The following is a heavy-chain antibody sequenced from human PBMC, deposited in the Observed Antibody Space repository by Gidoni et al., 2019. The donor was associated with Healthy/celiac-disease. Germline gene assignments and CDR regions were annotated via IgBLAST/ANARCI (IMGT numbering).Heavy chain of an antibody. J-gene: IGHJ4*02. CDR3: ARPLGYCSGGSCSGHFDY. CDR2: IYYSGST. D-gene: IGHD2-15*01. V-gene: IGHV4-39*01. Sequence: QLQLQESGPGLVKPSETLSLTCTVSGGSISSSSYYWGWIRQPPGKGLEWIGSIYYSGSTYYNPSLTSRVTISVDTSKNQFSLKLSSVTAADTAVYYCARPLGYCSGGSCSGHFDYWGQGTLVTVSS. CDR1: GGSISSSSYY.